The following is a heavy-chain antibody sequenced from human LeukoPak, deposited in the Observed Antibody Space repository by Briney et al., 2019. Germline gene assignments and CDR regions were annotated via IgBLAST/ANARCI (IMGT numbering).Heavy chain of an antibody. CDR2: IIPIFGTA. V-gene: IGHV1-69*05. J-gene: IGHJ6*03. CDR3: ARGGMLAAAGTPGYMDV. CDR1: GYTFTDYS. D-gene: IGHD6-13*01. Sequence: GASVKVSCKASGYTFTDYSMHWVRQAPGQGLEWMGGIIPIFGTANYAQKFRGRVTITTDESTSTAYMELSSLRSEDTAVYYCARGGMLAAAGTPGYMDVWGKGTTVTVSS.